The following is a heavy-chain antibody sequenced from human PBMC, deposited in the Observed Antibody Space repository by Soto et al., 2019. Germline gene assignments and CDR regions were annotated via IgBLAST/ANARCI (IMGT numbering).Heavy chain of an antibody. J-gene: IGHJ4*02. V-gene: IGHV1-2*02. CDR1: GYTFTGYY. CDR3: ASHSGYDYVFDY. Sequence: AAVKVSCKASGYTFTGYYIHWVRQAPGQGLEWMGWINPNNGDTIYARKLQGRVTMTRDTSTSTAYMEMSSLTFDDTAVYYCASHSGYDYVFDYWGQGLLVSVPQ. D-gene: IGHD5-12*01. CDR2: INPNNGDT.